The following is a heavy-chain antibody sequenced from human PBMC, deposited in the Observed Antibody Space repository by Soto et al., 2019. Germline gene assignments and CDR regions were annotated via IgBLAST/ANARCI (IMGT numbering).Heavy chain of an antibody. CDR2: INPNSGGT. J-gene: IGHJ4*02. CDR1: GYTFTGYY. V-gene: IGHV1-2*02. Sequence: ASVKVSCKASGYTFTGYYIYWVRQAPGQGLEWMGWINPNSGGTTYAQKFQGRVTLTRDTSIITAYMELSRLRSDDTAVYYCAREVGKVGYSSSSYDYWGQGSLVTVSS. D-gene: IGHD6-6*01. CDR3: AREVGKVGYSSSSYDY.